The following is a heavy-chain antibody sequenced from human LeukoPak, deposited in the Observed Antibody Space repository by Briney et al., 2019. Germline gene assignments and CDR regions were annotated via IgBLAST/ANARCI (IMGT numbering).Heavy chain of an antibody. CDR3: ARGYSSSSLMLDY. J-gene: IGHJ4*02. CDR1: GGSISSGDYY. Sequence: RSSETLSLTCTVSGGSISSGDYYWSWIRQPPGKGLEWIGYIYYSGSTNYNPSLKSRVTISVDTSKNQFSLKLSSVTAADTAVYYCARGYSSSSLMLDYWGQGTLVTVSS. D-gene: IGHD6-6*01. CDR2: IYYSGST. V-gene: IGHV4-61*08.